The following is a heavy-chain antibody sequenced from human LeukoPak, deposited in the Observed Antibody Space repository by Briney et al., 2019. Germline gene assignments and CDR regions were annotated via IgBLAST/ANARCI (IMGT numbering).Heavy chain of an antibody. D-gene: IGHD2-15*01. J-gene: IGHJ4*02. CDR1: GYTFTGYY. Sequence: ASVKVSCTASGYTFTGYYMHWVRQAPGPGLEWMGRINPNSGGTNYAQKFQGRVTMTRDTSISTAYMELSRLRADDTAVYYCASSDCSGGSCYLDYWGQGTLVTVSS. CDR2: INPNSGGT. CDR3: ASSDCSGGSCYLDY. V-gene: IGHV1-2*06.